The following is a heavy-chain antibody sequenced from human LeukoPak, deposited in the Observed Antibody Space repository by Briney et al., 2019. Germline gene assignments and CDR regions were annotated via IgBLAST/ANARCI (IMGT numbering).Heavy chain of an antibody. J-gene: IGHJ3*02. CDR1: GLTFSSYW. V-gene: IGHV3-7*01. D-gene: IGHD1-26*01. CDR2: IKQDGSEK. Sequence: GGSLRLSCAASGLTFSSYWMSWVRQAPGKGLEWVANIKQDGSEKYYVDSVKGRFTISRDNAKNSLYLQMNSLRAEDTAVYYCARVFSGSFNAFDIWGQGTMVTVSS. CDR3: ARVFSGSFNAFDI.